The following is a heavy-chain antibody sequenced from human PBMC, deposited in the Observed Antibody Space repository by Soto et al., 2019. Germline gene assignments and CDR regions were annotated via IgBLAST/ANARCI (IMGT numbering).Heavy chain of an antibody. CDR3: ARVTRFPDAFDI. V-gene: IGHV4-34*01. CDR2: INHDGDS. CDR1: GGSFGTSY. J-gene: IGHJ3*02. Sequence: QVRLQQWGAGLLKPSETLSLTCGVYGGSFGTSYWAWIRQSPEKGLEWIGEINHDGDSNYNPSLKMRVTISLDMSESQFSLKLTPVAAADTAVYYCARVTRFPDAFDIWGQGTPVIVSS.